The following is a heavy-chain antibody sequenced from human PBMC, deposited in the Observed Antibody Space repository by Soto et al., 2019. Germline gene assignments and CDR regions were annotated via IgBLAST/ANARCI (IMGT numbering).Heavy chain of an antibody. J-gene: IGHJ4*02. CDR1: GGSINSGGYY. V-gene: IGHV4-31*03. CDR3: ARGYRQSGYSSSWVFDY. Sequence: QVQLQESGPGLVKPSQTLSLICTVSGGSINSGGYYWNWIRQHPGKGLEWIGSIYYSGSTYYNPFLRSRATTSADPSETQFSLKLSCVTAAATAVYFCARGYRQSGYSSSWVFDYWGQGTLVNVSS. D-gene: IGHD6-13*01. CDR2: IYYSGST.